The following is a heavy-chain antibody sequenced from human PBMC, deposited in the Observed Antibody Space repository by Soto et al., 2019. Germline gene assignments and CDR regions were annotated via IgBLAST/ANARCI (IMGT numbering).Heavy chain of an antibody. D-gene: IGHD1-26*01. J-gene: IGHJ4*02. V-gene: IGHV1-69*12. Sequence: QVQLMQSGAEVKKPGSSVKVSCKASGGTFSSYAISWVRQAPGQGLEWMGGIIPIFGTANYAQKFQGRVTITADESTRTGYMELIRLRSEDKAVYYCARASIVSGKWGNFDYWCQGTLVTVSS. CDR2: IIPIFGTA. CDR3: ARASIVSGKWGNFDY. CDR1: GGTFSSYA.